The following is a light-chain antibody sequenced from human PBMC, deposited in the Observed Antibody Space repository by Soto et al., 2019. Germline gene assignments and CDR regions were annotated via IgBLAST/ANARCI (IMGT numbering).Light chain of an antibody. V-gene: IGLV2-14*01. CDR3: SSYTSSTPLVV. J-gene: IGLJ2*01. CDR2: EVS. Sequence: QPVLTQPASVSGSPGQSITISCTGTSSYDGGYNYVSWYQQHPGKAPKLMIYEVSNRPSGVSNRFSGSKSGNTASLSISGLQAEDEADYYCSSYTSSTPLVVFGGGTKLTVL. CDR1: SSYDGGYNY.